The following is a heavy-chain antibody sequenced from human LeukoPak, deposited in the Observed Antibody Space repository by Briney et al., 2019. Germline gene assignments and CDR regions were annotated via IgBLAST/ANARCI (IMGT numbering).Heavy chain of an antibody. CDR3: TREYTLLAFDI. V-gene: IGHV3-49*03. CDR1: GFTFGDYA. CDR2: IRSKAYGGTT. Sequence: TGGSLRLSCTASGFTFGDYAMSWFRQAQGKGLEWVGLIRSKAYGGTTEYAASVKGRFTISRDDSKSIAYLQMNSLKTEDTAVYYCTREYTLLAFDIWGQGTMVTVSS. D-gene: IGHD2-2*02. J-gene: IGHJ3*02.